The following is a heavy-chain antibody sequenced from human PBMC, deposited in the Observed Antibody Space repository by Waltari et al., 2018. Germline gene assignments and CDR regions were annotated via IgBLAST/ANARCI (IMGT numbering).Heavy chain of an antibody. CDR1: GFPFDTHP. CDR3: ARSGNSAWYFGVFLDY. J-gene: IGHJ4*02. V-gene: IGHV3-23*01. CDR2: ITGSGSTV. D-gene: IGHD6-19*01. Sequence: EVQLLESGGVLLHPGGSLSLSGPASGFPFDTHPMPWVRQAPGKGLEWVAYITGSGSTVHYADSVKGRFIISRDNSNKTLYLQINSLRAEDTALYYCARSGNSAWYFGVFLDYWGQGSRVTVSS.